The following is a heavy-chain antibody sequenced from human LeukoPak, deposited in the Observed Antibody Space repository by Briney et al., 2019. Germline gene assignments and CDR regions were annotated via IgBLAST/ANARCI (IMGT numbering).Heavy chain of an antibody. CDR2: IIPFFDTT. CDR3: ATSIFGDSSSWYRGGY. CDR1: GGTFISFA. Sequence: SLKVSCKASGGTFISFAIIWVRQAPGQGLEWMGGIIPFFDTTIYAQKFQGRVTMTEDTSTDTAYMELSSLRSEDTAVYYCATSIFGDSSSWYRGGYWGQGTLVTVSS. D-gene: IGHD6-13*01. J-gene: IGHJ4*02. V-gene: IGHV1-69*06.